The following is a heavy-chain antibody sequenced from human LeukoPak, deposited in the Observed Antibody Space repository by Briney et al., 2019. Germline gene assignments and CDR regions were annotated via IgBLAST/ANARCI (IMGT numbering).Heavy chain of an antibody. CDR1: GFTFDDYA. J-gene: IGHJ5*02. CDR2: ISWNSGSI. Sequence: PGGSLRLSCAASGFTFDDYAMHWVRQAPGKGLEWFSGISWNSGSIGYADSVKGRFTISRDNAKNSLYLQMNSLRAEDMALYYCAKEGGGYSYGYSEFDPWGQGTLVTVSS. CDR3: AKEGGGYSYGYSEFDP. V-gene: IGHV3-9*03. D-gene: IGHD5-18*01.